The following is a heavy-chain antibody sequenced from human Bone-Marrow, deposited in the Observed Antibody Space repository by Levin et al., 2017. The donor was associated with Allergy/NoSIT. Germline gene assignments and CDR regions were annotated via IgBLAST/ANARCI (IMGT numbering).Heavy chain of an antibody. CDR1: GYTFTGYY. CDR2: INPNSGGT. CDR3: ARDMSVGSWNVDDDYGDILQPERDY. D-gene: IGHD4-17*01. J-gene: IGHJ4*02. V-gene: IGHV1-2*02. Sequence: ASVKVSCKASGYTFTGYYMHWVRQAPGQGLEWMGWINPNSGGTNYAQKFQGRVTMTRDTSISTAYMELSRLRSDDTAVYYCARDMSVGSWNVDDDYGDILQPERDYWGQGTLVTVSS.